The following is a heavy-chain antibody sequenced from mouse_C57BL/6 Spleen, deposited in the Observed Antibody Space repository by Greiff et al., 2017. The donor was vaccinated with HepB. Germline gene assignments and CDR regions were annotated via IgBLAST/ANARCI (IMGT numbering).Heavy chain of an antibody. CDR3: ARGLLRMYFDV. D-gene: IGHD1-1*01. CDR2: ISYDGSN. Sequence: DVKLQESGPGLVKPSQSLSLTCSVTGYSITSGYYWNWIRQFPGNKLEWMGYISYDGSNNYNPSLKNRISITRDTSKNQFFLKLNSVTTEDTATYYCARGLLRMYFDVWGTGTTVTVSS. V-gene: IGHV3-6*01. J-gene: IGHJ1*03. CDR1: GYSITSGYY.